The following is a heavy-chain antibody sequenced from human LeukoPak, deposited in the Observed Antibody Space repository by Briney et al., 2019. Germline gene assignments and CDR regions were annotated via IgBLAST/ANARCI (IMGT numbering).Heavy chain of an antibody. V-gene: IGHV4-59*03. Sequence: PSETLSLTCSVSGASISSSYWSWLRQPPGKGLEWIAHIYNRDTNYNPSLQSRVTISLDTSKNQFSLKLTSVTAADTAVYYCAKYGRTWPSWGRGTLVTVSS. D-gene: IGHD2-8*01. CDR3: AKYGRTWPS. CDR2: IYNRDT. J-gene: IGHJ5*02. CDR1: GASISSSY.